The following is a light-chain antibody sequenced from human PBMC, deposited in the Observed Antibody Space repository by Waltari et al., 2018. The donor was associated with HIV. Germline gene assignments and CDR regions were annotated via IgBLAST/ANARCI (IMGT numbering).Light chain of an antibody. CDR1: QSVSTN. CDR3: QQYNIWPPDA. CDR2: GAS. V-gene: IGKV3-15*01. J-gene: IGKJ2*01. Sequence: ELVLTQSPATLSLFPGDIATLSCRASQSVSTNLAWYQQKSGQAPRLLIYGASTRASGIPTRFSGSGSGTEFTLTISSLQSEDFAVYYCQQYNIWPPDAFGQGTKLEIK.